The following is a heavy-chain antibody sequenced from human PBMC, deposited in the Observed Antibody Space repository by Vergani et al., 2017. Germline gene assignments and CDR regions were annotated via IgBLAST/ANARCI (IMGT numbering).Heavy chain of an antibody. Sequence: QVQLVQSGAELKKPGASVSVSCKGSRHTFQTYGISWVRQAPGKGLEWMAWIRPYTGHTIYADKFQDRVTMTADTSTNTAYMELRSLRSDDTAVYFCARVAPSNSEVTPTAFDVWGQGTMVTVSS. V-gene: IGHV1-18*01. CDR3: ARVAPSNSEVTPTAFDV. CDR2: IRPYTGHT. J-gene: IGHJ3*01. CDR1: RHTFQTYG. D-gene: IGHD5-18*01.